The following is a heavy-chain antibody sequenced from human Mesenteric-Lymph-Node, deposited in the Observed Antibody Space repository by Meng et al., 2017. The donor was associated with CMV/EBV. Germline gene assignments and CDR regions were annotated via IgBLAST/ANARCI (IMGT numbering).Heavy chain of an antibody. CDR3: AKGDYYDSSDYLDAFDI. D-gene: IGHD3-22*01. CDR2: IKSDGSST. CDR1: GFTFSSYW. J-gene: IGHJ3*02. V-gene: IGHV3-74*01. Sequence: GSLRLSCAASGFTFSSYWMHWVRQAPGKGLVWVSRIKSDGSSTSYADSVRGRFTMSRDNAKNTLYLQMNSLRAEDTAVYYCAKGDYYDSSDYLDAFDIWGQGTMVTVSS.